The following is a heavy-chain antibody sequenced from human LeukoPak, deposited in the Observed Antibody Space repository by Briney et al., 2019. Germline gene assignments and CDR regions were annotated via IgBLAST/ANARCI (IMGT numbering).Heavy chain of an antibody. CDR1: GFIFSDYY. CDR2: ITDNGYKI. V-gene: IGHV3-11*04. CDR3: AKDLTGYYDYVWGS. D-gene: IGHD3-16*01. J-gene: IGHJ4*02. Sequence: GESLRLSCAASGFIFSDYYMGWIRQAPGRGLEWISYITDNGYKIYYTDSVKGRFTMSRDNAKKSLYLQMNSLRAEDTAVYYCAKDLTGYYDYVWGSWGQGTLVTVSS.